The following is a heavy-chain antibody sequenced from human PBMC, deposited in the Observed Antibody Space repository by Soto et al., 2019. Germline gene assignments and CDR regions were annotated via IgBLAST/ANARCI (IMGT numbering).Heavy chain of an antibody. J-gene: IGHJ4*02. Sequence: GGSLRLSCAASGFTFSSYGMHWVRQAPGKGLEWVAVIWYDGSNKYYADSVKGRFTTSRDNSKNTLYLQMNSLRAEDTAVYYCARSKKLATYYFDYWGQGTLVTVS. CDR3: ARSKKLATYYFDY. CDR2: IWYDGSNK. D-gene: IGHD6-6*01. CDR1: GFTFSSYG. V-gene: IGHV3-33*01.